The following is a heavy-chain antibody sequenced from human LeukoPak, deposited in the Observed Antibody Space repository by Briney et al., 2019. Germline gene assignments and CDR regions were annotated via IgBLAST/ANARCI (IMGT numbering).Heavy chain of an antibody. J-gene: IGHJ6*02. CDR1: GGSISSGGYY. V-gene: IGHV4-31*03. CDR3: AREQIEMATIMDYYYGMDV. CDR2: IYYSGST. Sequence: KGSETLSLTCTVSGGSISSGGYYWSWIRQHPGKGLEWIGYIYYSGSTYYNPSLRSRVTISVDTSKNQFSLKLSSVTAADTAVYYCAREQIEMATIMDYYYGMDVWGQGTTVTVSS. D-gene: IGHD5-24*01.